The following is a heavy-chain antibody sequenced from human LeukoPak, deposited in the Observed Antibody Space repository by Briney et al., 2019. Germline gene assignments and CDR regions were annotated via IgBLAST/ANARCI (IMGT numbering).Heavy chain of an antibody. CDR1: GYAFSTYY. D-gene: IGHD5-18*01. CDR3: ARALPVDAAMARFYYYYGLDV. Sequence: ASVKVSCKTSGYAFSTYYIHWVRQAPGQGLEWMGWTNPNTGDTKYAQTFQGRVTMTRDTSINTAHMELSGLRSDDTAVYYCARALPVDAAMARFYYYYGLDVWGQGTTATVSS. CDR2: TNPNTGDT. V-gene: IGHV1-2*02. J-gene: IGHJ6*02.